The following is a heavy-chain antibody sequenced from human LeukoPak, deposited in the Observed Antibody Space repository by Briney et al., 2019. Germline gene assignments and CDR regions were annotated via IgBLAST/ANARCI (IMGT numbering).Heavy chain of an antibody. CDR2: ISSSSSLI. V-gene: IGHV3-21*05. D-gene: IGHD4-23*01. Sequence: GRSLRLSCAASGFTFSSYSMNWVRQAPGRGLEWVSYISSSSSLIHYADSVKGRFTISRDNAKNSLDLQMNSLRVEDTALYYCARGGGGNSNWFDPWGQGTLVTVSS. CDR1: GFTFSSYS. J-gene: IGHJ5*02. CDR3: ARGGGGNSNWFDP.